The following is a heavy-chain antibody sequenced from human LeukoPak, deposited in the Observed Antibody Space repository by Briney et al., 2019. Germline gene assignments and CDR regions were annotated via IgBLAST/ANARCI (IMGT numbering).Heavy chain of an antibody. J-gene: IGHJ4*02. CDR2: IIPIFGTA. CDR1: GGTFSSYA. D-gene: IGHD6-13*01. Sequence: SVKVSCKASGGTFSSYAISWVRQAPGQGLEWMGGIIPIFGTANYAQKFQGRVTITADKSTSTAYMELSSLRSEDTAVYYCARNIYYGSTLDYWGQGTLVTVSS. CDR3: ARNIYYGSTLDY. V-gene: IGHV1-69*06.